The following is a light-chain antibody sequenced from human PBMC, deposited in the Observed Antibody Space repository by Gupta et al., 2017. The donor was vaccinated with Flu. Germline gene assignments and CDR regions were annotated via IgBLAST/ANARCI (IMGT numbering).Light chain of an antibody. J-gene: IGKJ3*01. CDR2: KAS. CDR3: QQYKNYWEFT. V-gene: IGKV1-5*03. CDR1: QSISYW. Sequence: STLSASVGDRVTITCRSSQSISYWLAWYQQRPGKAPKLLIYKASSLESGVPSRFSGSGYGTEFTLTISSRQPEDFAPYYCQQYKNYWEFTFGHGTKVDIK.